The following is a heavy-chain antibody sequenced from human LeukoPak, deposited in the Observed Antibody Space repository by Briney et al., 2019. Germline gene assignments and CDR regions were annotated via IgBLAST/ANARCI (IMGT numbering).Heavy chain of an antibody. CDR1: GFTFSSYA. D-gene: IGHD6-19*01. CDR3: AKERGMSSGWYFMSVDWFDP. V-gene: IGHV3-23*01. CDR2: IRGSGGST. J-gene: IGHJ5*02. Sequence: GGSLRLSCAASGFTFSSYAMSWVRQAPGKGLEWVSAIRGSGGSTYYADSVKGRFTISRDNSKNTLYLQMNSLRAEDTAVYYCAKERGMSSGWYFMSVDWFDPWGQGTLVTVSS.